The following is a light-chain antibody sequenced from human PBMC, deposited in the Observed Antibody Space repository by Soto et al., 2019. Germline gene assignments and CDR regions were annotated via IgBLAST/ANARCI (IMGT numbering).Light chain of an antibody. CDR3: SSYTSSSTVV. CDR1: TSDVGGYNY. V-gene: IGLV2-14*01. CDR2: EVS. Sequence: QSVLTQPASVSGSPGQSITISCTGTTSDVGGYNYVSWYQQHPGKAPKLRIFEVSNRPSGVSNRFSGSKSGNTASLTISGLQAEEEADYYCSSYTSSSTVVFGGGTKLTVL. J-gene: IGLJ2*01.